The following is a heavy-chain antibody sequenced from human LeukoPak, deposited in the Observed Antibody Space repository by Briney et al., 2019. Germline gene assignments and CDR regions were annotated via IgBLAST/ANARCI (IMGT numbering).Heavy chain of an antibody. Sequence: GGSLRLSCAASGFTFSSYAMSWVCQAPGKGLEWVSAISGSGGSTYYADSVKGRFTISRDNSKNTLYLQMNSLRAEDTAVYYCAKGSDSGSYYSDWFDPWGQGTLVTVSS. CDR2: ISGSGGST. CDR3: AKGSDSGSYYSDWFDP. V-gene: IGHV3-23*01. D-gene: IGHD1-26*01. CDR1: GFTFSSYA. J-gene: IGHJ5*02.